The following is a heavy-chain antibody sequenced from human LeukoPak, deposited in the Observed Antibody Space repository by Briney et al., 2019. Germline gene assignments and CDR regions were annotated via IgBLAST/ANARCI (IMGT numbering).Heavy chain of an antibody. CDR3: ARQAVGNKDIVVVPAAPTFDY. V-gene: IGHV4-39*01. D-gene: IGHD2-2*01. CDR2: IYYSGST. Sequence: PSETLSLTCTVSGGSISSSSYYWGWIRQPPGKGLEWIGSIYYSGSTYYNPSLKSRVTISVDTSKNQFSLKLSSVTAADTAVYYCARQAVGNKDIVVVPAAPTFDYWGQGTLVTVSS. CDR1: GGSISSSSYY. J-gene: IGHJ4*02.